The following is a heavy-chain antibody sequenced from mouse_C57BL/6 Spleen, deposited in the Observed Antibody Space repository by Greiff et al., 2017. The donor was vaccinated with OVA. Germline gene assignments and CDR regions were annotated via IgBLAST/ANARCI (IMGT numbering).Heavy chain of an antibody. CDR3: ARSVPGPLFDV. CDR1: GYAFTNYL. J-gene: IGHJ1*03. Sequence: QVQLQQSGAELVRPGTSVKVSCKASGYAFTNYLIEWVKQRPGQGLEWIGVINPGSGGTNYNEKFKGKATLTADKSSSTAYMQLSSLTSEDSAVYFCARSVPGPLFDVWGTGTTVTVSS. D-gene: IGHD6-1*01. V-gene: IGHV1-54*01. CDR2: INPGSGGT.